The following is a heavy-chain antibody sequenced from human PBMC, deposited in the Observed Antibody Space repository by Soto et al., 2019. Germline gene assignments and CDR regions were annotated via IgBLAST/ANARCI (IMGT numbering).Heavy chain of an antibody. J-gene: IGHJ4*02. D-gene: IGHD6-13*01. CDR3: ARVIASAAYFDY. CDR1: GYTFTSYG. CDR2: ISAYNRNT. V-gene: IGHV1-18*01. Sequence: QVQLVQSGAEVKKPGASVKVSCKASGYTFTSYGLSWVRQAAGQGLEWMGWISAYNRNTNYAQKLQGRVTMTTDTSTSTAYMELSCLRSDDTAVYYSARVIASAAYFDYWGQGTLVTVSS.